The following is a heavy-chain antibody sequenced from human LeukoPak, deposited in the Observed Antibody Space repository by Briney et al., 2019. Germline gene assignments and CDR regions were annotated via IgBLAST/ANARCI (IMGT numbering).Heavy chain of an antibody. J-gene: IGHJ4*02. V-gene: IGHV4-38-2*02. CDR1: GYSISSGYY. CDR3: ARVGWSAHFDY. Sequence: SETLSLTCTVSGYSISSGYYWGWIRQPPGKGLEWIGSIHHSGSTYYNPSLKSRVTMSVDTSKNQFSLKLSSVTAADTAVYYCARVGWSAHFDYWGQGTLVTVSS. D-gene: IGHD3-3*01. CDR2: IHHSGST.